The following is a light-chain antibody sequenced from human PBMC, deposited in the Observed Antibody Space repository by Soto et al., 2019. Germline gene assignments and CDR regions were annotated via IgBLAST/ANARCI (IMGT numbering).Light chain of an antibody. CDR1: QSVDSW. Sequence: DFQMTQSPSTLSASVGDRVTITCRASQSVDSWLAWYQQKPGKAPKVLIYKASTLESGVPSRFSGSGSGTESTLTITNVQPEDVATYHCQQYSLFSPTTFGQGTRVEIK. J-gene: IGKJ2*01. V-gene: IGKV1-5*03. CDR3: QQYSLFSPTT. CDR2: KAS.